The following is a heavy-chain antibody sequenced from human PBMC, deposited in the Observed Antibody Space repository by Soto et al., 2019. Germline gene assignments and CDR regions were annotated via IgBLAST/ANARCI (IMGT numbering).Heavy chain of an antibody. D-gene: IGHD4-17*01. CDR1: GYTFTSYG. CDR2: ISAYNGNT. V-gene: IGHV1-18*01. J-gene: IGHJ2*01. CDR3: ARDKPTVTTRRHWYFDL. Sequence: QVQLVQSGAEVKKPGASVKVSCKASGYTFTSYGISWVRQAPGQGLEWMGWISAYNGNTNYAQKLQGRGTMTTDTSTSTAYMELRSLRSDDTAVYYCARDKPTVTTRRHWYFDLWGRGTLVTVSS.